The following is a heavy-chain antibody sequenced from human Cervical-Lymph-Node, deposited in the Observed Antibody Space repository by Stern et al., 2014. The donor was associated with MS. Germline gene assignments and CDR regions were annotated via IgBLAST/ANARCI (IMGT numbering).Heavy chain of an antibody. D-gene: IGHD5-12*01. Sequence: VQLVESGGGLVQPGGSLRLSCAASGFTFSSYWMHWVRQAPGKGLEWVSRINSDGSSTSYADSVKGRFTISRDNAKNTLYLQMNSLRAEDTAVYYCAREMGIVATVFDYWGQGTLVTVSS. V-gene: IGHV3-74*01. CDR2: INSDGSST. CDR3: AREMGIVATVFDY. CDR1: GFTFSSYW. J-gene: IGHJ4*02.